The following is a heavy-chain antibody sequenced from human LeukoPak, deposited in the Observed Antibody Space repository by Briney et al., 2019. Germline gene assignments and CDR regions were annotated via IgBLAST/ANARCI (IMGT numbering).Heavy chain of an antibody. D-gene: IGHD1-7*01. CDR1: GGSVSGGNYY. J-gene: IGHJ4*02. CDR2: IHYSEST. V-gene: IGHV4-61*01. Sequence: SETLSLTCTVSGGSVSGGNYYCSWIRQSPGKGLEWIGYIHYSESTVYNPSLKSRVTMSIDTSKNQFSLNLSSATAADTAVYYCTRTGSTGGYWGQGTLVTVSS. CDR3: TRTGSTGGY.